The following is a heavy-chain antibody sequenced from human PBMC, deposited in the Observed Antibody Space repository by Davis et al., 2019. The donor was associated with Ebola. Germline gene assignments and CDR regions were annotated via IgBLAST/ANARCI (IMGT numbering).Heavy chain of an antibody. D-gene: IGHD4-17*01. J-gene: IGHJ5*02. CDR2: IYDSETT. V-gene: IGHV4-30-4*08. CDR3: AAVNGDFQVDP. CDR1: GASISSADYY. Sequence: SETLSLTCTVSGASISSADYYCTCIRQPPGTGLEWIGYIYDSETTYYNPSLKSRLSISLDTSENQFSLKLDSVTAADTAVYYCAAVNGDFQVDPWGQGAQVTVSS.